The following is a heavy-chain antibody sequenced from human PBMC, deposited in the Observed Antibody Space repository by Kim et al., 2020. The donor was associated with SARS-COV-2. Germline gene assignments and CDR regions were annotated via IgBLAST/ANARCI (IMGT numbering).Heavy chain of an antibody. Sequence: SVKVSCKASGGTFSSYAISWVRQAPGQGLEWMGGIIPIFGTANYAQKFQGRVTITADESTSTAYMELSSLRSEDTAVYYCARELGCSSTSCYTSDAFDICGQGTMVTVSS. D-gene: IGHD2-2*02. CDR2: IIPIFGTA. CDR3: ARELGCSSTSCYTSDAFDI. J-gene: IGHJ3*02. V-gene: IGHV1-69*13. CDR1: GGTFSSYA.